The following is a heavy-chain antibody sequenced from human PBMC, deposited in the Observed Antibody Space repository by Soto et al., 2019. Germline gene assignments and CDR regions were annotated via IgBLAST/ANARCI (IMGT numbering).Heavy chain of an antibody. CDR2: IIPIFGTA. V-gene: IGHV1-69*06. J-gene: IGHJ6*02. Sequence: SVKVSCKASGGTFSSYAISWVRQAPGQGLEWMGGIIPIFGTANYAQKFQGRVTITADKSTSTAYMELSSLRSEDTAVYYCARDLYSSSWYTGDYYGMDVWGQGTTVTVSS. CDR1: GGTFSSYA. CDR3: ARDLYSSSWYTGDYYGMDV. D-gene: IGHD6-13*01.